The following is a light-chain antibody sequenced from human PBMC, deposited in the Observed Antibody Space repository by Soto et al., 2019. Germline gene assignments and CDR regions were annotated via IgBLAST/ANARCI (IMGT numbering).Light chain of an antibody. V-gene: IGLV2-11*01. J-gene: IGLJ3*02. CDR1: NSDVGGYNY. Sequence: QSALTQPRSVSGSPGQSVTISCTGTNSDVGGYNYVSWYQQHPGKAPKVMIYDVSKRPSGVPDRFSGSKSGNTASLTIFGLQAEDEADYYCCSYAGSFTYGVFGGGTKVTVL. CDR3: CSYAGSFTYGV. CDR2: DVS.